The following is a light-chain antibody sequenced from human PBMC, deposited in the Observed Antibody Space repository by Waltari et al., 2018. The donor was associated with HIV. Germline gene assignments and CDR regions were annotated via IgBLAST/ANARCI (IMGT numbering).Light chain of an antibody. V-gene: IGLV2-14*03. J-gene: IGLJ1*01. CDR1: SSDISAYNS. CDR2: GVS. Sequence: QSALTQPASVSGSPGQSITIFCIGTSSDISAYNSVSWYQQHPGKAPKLIVYGVSNRPSDVSARFSGSKSGNPASLTISGLQDDDESDYYCSSYTTTATLVFGTGTKVTVL. CDR3: SSYTTTATLV.